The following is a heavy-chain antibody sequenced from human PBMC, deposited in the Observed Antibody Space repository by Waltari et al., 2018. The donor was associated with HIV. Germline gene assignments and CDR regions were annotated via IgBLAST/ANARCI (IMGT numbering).Heavy chain of an antibody. CDR1: GGSFSGYY. Sequence: QVQLQQWGAGLLKPSATLSLTCAVYGGSFSGYYWRWIRQPPGKGLEWIGEINHSGSTNYNPSLKSRVTISVDTSKNQFSLKLSSVTAADTAVYYCAGSNYDSSGTSFDYWGQGTLVTVSS. D-gene: IGHD3-22*01. CDR2: INHSGST. J-gene: IGHJ4*02. CDR3: AGSNYDSSGTSFDY. V-gene: IGHV4-34*01.